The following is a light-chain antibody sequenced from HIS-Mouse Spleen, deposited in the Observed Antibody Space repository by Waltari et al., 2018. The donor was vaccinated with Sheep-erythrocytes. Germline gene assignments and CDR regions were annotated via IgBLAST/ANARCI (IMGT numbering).Light chain of an antibody. CDR2: GSS. CDR3: QQYGSSPT. J-gene: IGKJ2*01. V-gene: IGKV3-20*01. Sequence: IVLTQSPGTLSLSPGARATLSCRARQSVSSSYLAWYQQKPGQAPRLLIYGSSSTATGIPDRFSGSGSGTDFTLTISRLEPEDVAVYYCQQYGSSPTFGQGTKLEIK. CDR1: QSVSSSY.